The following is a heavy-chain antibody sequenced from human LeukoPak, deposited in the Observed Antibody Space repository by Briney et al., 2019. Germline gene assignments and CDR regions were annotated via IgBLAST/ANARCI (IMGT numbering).Heavy chain of an antibody. D-gene: IGHD5-12*01. Sequence: GGSLRLSCAASGSTVSSNYMSWVRQAPGKGLEWVSVIYSGGSTYYADSVKGRFTISRDNSKNTLYLQMNSLRAEDTAVYYCARTRPNSGYDRYYYYMDVWGKGTTVTVSS. J-gene: IGHJ6*03. V-gene: IGHV3-53*01. CDR3: ARTRPNSGYDRYYYYMDV. CDR2: IYSGGST. CDR1: GSTVSSNY.